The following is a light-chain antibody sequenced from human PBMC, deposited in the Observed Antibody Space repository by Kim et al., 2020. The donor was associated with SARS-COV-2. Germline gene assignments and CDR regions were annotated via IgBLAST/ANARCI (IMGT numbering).Light chain of an antibody. J-gene: IGKJ2*01. Sequence: SASVADRVTITCRASENSGTWLSWYQQKPASAPSLLIYLASTLESAGTSRFSGTGSGTEFSLSITSLQPDDFATYYCQHYSSFPYTFGQGTKLEI. CDR2: LAS. CDR3: QHYSSFPYT. V-gene: IGKV1-5*03. CDR1: ENSGTW.